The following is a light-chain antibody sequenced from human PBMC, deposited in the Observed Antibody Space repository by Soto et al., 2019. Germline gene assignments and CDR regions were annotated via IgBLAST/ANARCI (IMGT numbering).Light chain of an antibody. V-gene: IGLV8-61*01. CDR2: NTN. J-gene: IGLJ2*01. CDR1: SGSVSTSDY. CDR3: VLYVGSGIVV. Sequence: QTVLTQEPSLSVSPGRTVTLTCGLSSGSVSTSDYPSWYQQTPGQAPRTLIYNTNTRSSGVPDRFSGSILGNKAALTITGAQADDESDYYCVLYVGSGIVVFGGGTKLTVL.